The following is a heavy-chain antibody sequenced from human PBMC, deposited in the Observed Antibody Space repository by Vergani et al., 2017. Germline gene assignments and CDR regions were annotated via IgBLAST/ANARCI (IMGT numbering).Heavy chain of an antibody. Sequence: EVQLLESGGGLVQPGGSLRLSCAASGFTFSSYAMSWVRQAPGKGLEWVSAISGSGGSTYYADSVKDRFTISRDNSKNTLYLQMNSLRAEDTAVYYCAKDLPYYYDSSGYYLDYYFDYWGQGTLVTVSS. J-gene: IGHJ4*02. CDR3: AKDLPYYYDSSGYYLDYYFDY. D-gene: IGHD3-22*01. CDR1: GFTFSSYA. V-gene: IGHV3-23*01. CDR2: ISGSGGST.